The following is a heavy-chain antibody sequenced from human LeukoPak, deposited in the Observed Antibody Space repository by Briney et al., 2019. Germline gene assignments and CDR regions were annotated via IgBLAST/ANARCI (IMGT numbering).Heavy chain of an antibody. J-gene: IGHJ3*02. D-gene: IGHD3-22*01. Sequence: GGSLRLSCAASGFTFTSYAMNWVRQAPGQGLEWMGWINTNTGNPTYAQGFTGRFVFSLDTSVSTAYLQISSLKAEDTAVYYCASPPYDYYDSSGYATPDAFDIWGQGTMVTVSS. CDR2: INTNTGNP. V-gene: IGHV7-4-1*02. CDR3: ASPPYDYYDSSGYATPDAFDI. CDR1: GFTFTSYA.